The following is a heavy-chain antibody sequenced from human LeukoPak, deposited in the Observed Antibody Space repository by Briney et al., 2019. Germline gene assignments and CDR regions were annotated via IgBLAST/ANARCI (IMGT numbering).Heavy chain of an antibody. CDR1: EFTLSSFW. CDR3: ARDLHGSRDV. CDR2: VNPEETTT. Sequence: GGSLRLSCADSEFTLSSFWIHWVRQAPGKGLEWVSPVNPEETTTTYADSVKGRFTISRDNAKNTVYLQMDSLRAEDTAVYYCARDLHGSRDVWGKGTTVTVSS. V-gene: IGHV3-74*01. D-gene: IGHD3-10*01. J-gene: IGHJ6*04.